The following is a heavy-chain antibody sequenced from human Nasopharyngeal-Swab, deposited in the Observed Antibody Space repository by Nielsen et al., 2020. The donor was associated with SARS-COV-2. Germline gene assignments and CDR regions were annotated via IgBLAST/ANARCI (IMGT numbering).Heavy chain of an antibody. J-gene: IGHJ4*02. Sequence: GESLKISCAASGFTFSSYCMSWVRQAPGKGLEWVANIKQDGSEKYYVDSVKGRFTISRDNAKNSLYLQMNSLRAEDTTVYYCARDSRGYSYGYIYFDYWGQGTLVTVSS. CDR3: ARDSRGYSYGYIYFDY. CDR2: IKQDGSEK. V-gene: IGHV3-7*03. CDR1: GFTFSSYC. D-gene: IGHD5-18*01.